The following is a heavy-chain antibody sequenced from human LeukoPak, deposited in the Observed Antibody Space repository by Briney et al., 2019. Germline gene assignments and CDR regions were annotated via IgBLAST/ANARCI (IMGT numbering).Heavy chain of an antibody. J-gene: IGHJ2*01. CDR2: ISFNCGAV. V-gene: IGHV3-48*03. CDR3: ARKTDRLGAVGRDRYFDL. Sequence: GGSLRLSCTASGFTFSGYEMTWVRQAPGKGLEWMSYISFNCGAVHHADSVRGRLTTSGDDAKHSLYLHMNSLRVEDTAIYYCARKTDRLGAVGRDRYFDLWGRGRPTTVSS. CDR1: GFTFSGYE. D-gene: IGHD6-13*01.